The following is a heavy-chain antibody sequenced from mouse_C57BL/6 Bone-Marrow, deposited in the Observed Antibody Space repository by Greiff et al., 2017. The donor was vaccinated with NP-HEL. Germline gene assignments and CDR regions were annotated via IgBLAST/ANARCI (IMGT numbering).Heavy chain of an antibody. D-gene: IGHD2-4*01. CDR1: GYTFTDYY. CDR3: ALYYDFDY. CDR2: INPNNGGT. J-gene: IGHJ2*01. V-gene: IGHV1-26*01. Sequence: EVQLQQSGPELVKPGASVKISCKASGYTFTDYYMNWVKQSHGKSLEWIGDINPNNGGTSYNQKFKGKATLTVDKSSSTAYMELRSLTSEDSAVYYCALYYDFDYWGQGTTLTVSS.